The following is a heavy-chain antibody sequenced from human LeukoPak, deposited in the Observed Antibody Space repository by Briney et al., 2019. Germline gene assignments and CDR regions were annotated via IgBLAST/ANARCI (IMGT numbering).Heavy chain of an antibody. CDR3: ARDFLTIFGWGAFDI. CDR2: ISYDGINK. Sequence: GGSLRLSCAAPGFTFSSYAMHWVRQAPGKGLEWVTVISYDGINKYYADSVKGRFTISRDNSKNTLYLQMNSLRAEDTAVYYCARDFLTIFGWGAFDIWGQGTMVTVSS. V-gene: IGHV3-30*14. J-gene: IGHJ3*02. CDR1: GFTFSSYA. D-gene: IGHD3-9*01.